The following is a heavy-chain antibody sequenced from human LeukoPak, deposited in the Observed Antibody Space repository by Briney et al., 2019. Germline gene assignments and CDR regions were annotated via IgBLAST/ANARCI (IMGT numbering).Heavy chain of an antibody. CDR1: GGSISSGGYS. CDR2: IYHSGST. V-gene: IGHV4-30-2*01. CDR3: ARTETVERNFDY. J-gene: IGHJ4*02. Sequence: SETLSLTCAVSGGSISSGGYSWSWIRQPPGKGLEWIGYIYHSGSTYYNPSLKSRVTISVDRSKNQFSLKLSSVTAADTAVYYCARTETVERNFDYWGQGTLVTVSS. D-gene: IGHD7-27*01.